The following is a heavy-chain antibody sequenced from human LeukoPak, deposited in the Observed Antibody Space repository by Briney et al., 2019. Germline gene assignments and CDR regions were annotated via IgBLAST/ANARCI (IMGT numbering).Heavy chain of an antibody. CDR3: ARPYDSSGYYQNYYYYGMDV. V-gene: IGHV1-69*13. CDR1: GYTFTTYG. J-gene: IGHJ6*02. CDR2: IIPIFGTA. Sequence: SVKVSCKASGYTFTTYGISWVRQAPGQGLEWMGGIIPIFGTANYAQKFQGRVTITADESTSTAYMELSSLRSEDTAVYYCARPYDSSGYYQNYYYYGMDVWGQGTTVTVSS. D-gene: IGHD3-22*01.